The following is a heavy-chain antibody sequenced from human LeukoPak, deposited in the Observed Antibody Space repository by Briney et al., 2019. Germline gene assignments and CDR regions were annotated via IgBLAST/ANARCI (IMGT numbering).Heavy chain of an antibody. Sequence: SETLSLTCTVSGGSISSYYWSWIRQPPGKGLEWIGYIYYSGSTNYNPSLKSRVTISVDTSKNQFSLKLSSVTAADTAVYYCASSRAGYSYGYDAFDIWGQGTMVTVSS. CDR3: ASSRAGYSYGYDAFDI. J-gene: IGHJ3*02. D-gene: IGHD5-18*01. V-gene: IGHV4-59*08. CDR1: GGSISSYY. CDR2: IYYSGST.